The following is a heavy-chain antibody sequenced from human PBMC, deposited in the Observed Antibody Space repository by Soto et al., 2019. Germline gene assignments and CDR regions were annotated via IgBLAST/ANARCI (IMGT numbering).Heavy chain of an antibody. CDR1: GYSFTSYW. J-gene: IGHJ5*02. D-gene: IGHD2-2*01. CDR3: ARAVVPAAMPVWFDP. V-gene: IGHV5-51*01. Sequence: GESLKISCKGSGYSFTSYWIGWVRQMPGKGLEWMGIIYPGDSDTRYSPSFQGQVTISADKSISTAYLQWSSLKASDTAMYYCARAVVPAAMPVWFDPWGQGTLVTVSS. CDR2: IYPGDSDT.